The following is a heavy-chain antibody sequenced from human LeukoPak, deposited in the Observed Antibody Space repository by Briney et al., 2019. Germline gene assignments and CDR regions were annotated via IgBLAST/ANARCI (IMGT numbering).Heavy chain of an antibody. J-gene: IGHJ4*02. Sequence: SETLSLTCTVSGGSMSSSRYYCGWSRQPPGKGLEWIGRFYYSGSTYYNPSLKSRVTIYVETSKNHFSLKLSSVTAADTGVYNCARCQRGLTTVTTLDYWGQGTLVTVAS. CDR1: GGSMSSSRYY. V-gene: IGHV4-39*02. D-gene: IGHD4-17*01. CDR2: FYYSGST. CDR3: ARCQRGLTTVTTLDY.